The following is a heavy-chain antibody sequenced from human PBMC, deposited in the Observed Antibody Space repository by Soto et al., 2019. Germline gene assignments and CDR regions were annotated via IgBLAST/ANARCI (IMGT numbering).Heavy chain of an antibody. V-gene: IGHV3-33*01. CDR2: IWYDGSNK. D-gene: IGHD6-6*01. Sequence: GGSLRLSCAASGFTFSSYGMHWVRQAPGKGLEWVAVIWYDGSNKYYADSVKGRFTISRDNSKNTLYLQMNSLRAEDTAVYYCASGGRWDYSSSSAVDSWGQGTLVTVSS. CDR1: GFTFSSYG. J-gene: IGHJ4*02. CDR3: ASGGRWDYSSSSAVDS.